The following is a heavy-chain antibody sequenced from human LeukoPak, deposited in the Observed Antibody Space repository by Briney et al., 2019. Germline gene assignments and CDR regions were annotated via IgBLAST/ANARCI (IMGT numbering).Heavy chain of an antibody. CDR3: ARSSGWYESYYYYGMDV. J-gene: IGHJ6*02. D-gene: IGHD6-19*01. V-gene: IGHV4-59*01. CDR2: IYYSGST. CDR1: GGSISSYY. Sequence: SETLSLTCTVSGGSISSYYWSWIRQPPGKGLEWIGYIYYSGSTNYNPSLKSRVTISVDTSKNQFSLKLSSVTAADTAAYYCARSSGWYESYYYYGMDVWGQGTTVTVSS.